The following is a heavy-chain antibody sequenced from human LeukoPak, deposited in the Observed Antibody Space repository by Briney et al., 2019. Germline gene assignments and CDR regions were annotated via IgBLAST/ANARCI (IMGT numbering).Heavy chain of an antibody. J-gene: IGHJ5*02. Sequence: AASVTVSCKASGYTFTSYDINWVRQAPGQGLEWMGWMNPNSGNTGYAQKFQGRVTMTRNTSISTAYMELSSLRSEDTAVYYCARGNYDFWSGYYSGGNWFDPWGQGTLVTVSS. V-gene: IGHV1-8*01. D-gene: IGHD3-3*01. CDR1: GYTFTSYD. CDR3: ARGNYDFWSGYYSGGNWFDP. CDR2: MNPNSGNT.